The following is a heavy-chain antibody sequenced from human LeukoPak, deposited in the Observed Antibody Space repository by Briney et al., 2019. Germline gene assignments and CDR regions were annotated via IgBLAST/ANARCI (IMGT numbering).Heavy chain of an antibody. CDR2: IYYSGST. J-gene: IGHJ3*02. Sequence: SETLSLTCTVSGGSMSPYHWSWIRQPPGKGLEWIGYIYYSGSTNYNPSLKSRVTISVDTSKNQFSLKLSSVTAADTAVYYCARGSFNGAFDIWGQGTMVTVSS. V-gene: IGHV4-59*01. D-gene: IGHD3-3*02. CDR1: GGSMSPYH. CDR3: ARGSFNGAFDI.